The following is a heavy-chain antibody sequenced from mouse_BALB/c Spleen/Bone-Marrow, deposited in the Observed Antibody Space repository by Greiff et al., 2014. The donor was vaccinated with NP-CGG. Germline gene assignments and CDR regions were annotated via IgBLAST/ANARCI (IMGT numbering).Heavy chain of an antibody. CDR1: GLNIKDYY. CDR3: SVLENGGFAY. V-gene: IGHV14-4*02. Sequence: EVQLQQSGAELVRSGASVKLSCTASGLNIKDYYMHWVKQRPEQGLEWIGWIDPGNGDTEYAPKFQAKATVTADTSSNTAYLQLNSLTSEDTAVYYFSVLENGGFAYWGQGTLVTVSA. CDR2: IDPGNGDT. J-gene: IGHJ3*01.